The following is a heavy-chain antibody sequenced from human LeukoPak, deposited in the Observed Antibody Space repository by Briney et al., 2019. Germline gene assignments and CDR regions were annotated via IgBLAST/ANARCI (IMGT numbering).Heavy chain of an antibody. J-gene: IGHJ6*02. V-gene: IGHV3-11*01. D-gene: IGHD2-2*01. CDR2: ISSSGSTI. CDR3: ARDLRYCSSTSCYFGAHYYYGMDV. CDR1: GFTFSDYY. Sequence: KPGGSLRLSCAASGFTFSDYYMSWIRQAPGKGLEWVSYISSSGSTIYYADSVKGRFTISRDNAKNSLYLQMNSLRAEDTAVYYCARDLRYCSSTSCYFGAHYYYGMDVWGQGTTVTVSS.